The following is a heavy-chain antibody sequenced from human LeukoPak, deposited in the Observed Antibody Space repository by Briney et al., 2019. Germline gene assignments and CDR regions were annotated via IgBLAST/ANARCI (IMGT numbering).Heavy chain of an antibody. CDR1: GFTFSSYD. J-gene: IGHJ4*02. Sequence: GGSLRLSCAASGFTFSSYDMHWVRQAPGKGLEWVSAIGTAGDTYYPGSVKGRFTISRENAKNSLYLQMNSLRAGDTAVYYCARGKDGSGDFDYWGQGTLVTVSS. CDR3: ARGKDGSGDFDY. CDR2: IGTAGDT. V-gene: IGHV3-13*01. D-gene: IGHD3-10*01.